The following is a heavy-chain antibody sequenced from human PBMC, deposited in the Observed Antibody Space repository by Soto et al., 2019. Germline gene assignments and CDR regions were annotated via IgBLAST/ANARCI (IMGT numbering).Heavy chain of an antibody. CDR2: MNPNSGNT. CDR1: GYTFTSYD. Sequence: QVQLVQSGAEVKKPGASVKVSCKASGYTFTSYDINWVRQATGQGLEWMGWMNPNSGNTGYAQKFQGRGTMTRNTSISTAYMELSSLRSEDPAVYYCARERTGTTSMDVWGQGTTVTVSS. J-gene: IGHJ6*02. CDR3: ARERTGTTSMDV. V-gene: IGHV1-8*01. D-gene: IGHD1-1*01.